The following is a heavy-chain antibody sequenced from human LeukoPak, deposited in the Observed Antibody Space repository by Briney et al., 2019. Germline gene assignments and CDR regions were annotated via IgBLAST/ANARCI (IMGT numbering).Heavy chain of an antibody. V-gene: IGHV1-69*05. CDR2: IIPIFGTA. Sequence: SVKVSCKASGGTFSSYAISWVRQAPGQGLEWMGGIIPIFGTANYAQKFQGRVTITTDESTSTAYMELSSLRSEDTAVYYCARQPLSSSILGVVPVLNWFDPWGQGTLVTVSS. CDR1: GGTFSSYA. D-gene: IGHD3-3*02. J-gene: IGHJ5*02. CDR3: ARQPLSSSILGVVPVLNWFDP.